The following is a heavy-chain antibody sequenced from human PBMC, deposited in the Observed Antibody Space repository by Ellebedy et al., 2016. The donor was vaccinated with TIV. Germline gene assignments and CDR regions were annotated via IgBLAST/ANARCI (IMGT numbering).Heavy chain of an antibody. J-gene: IGHJ4*02. CDR1: GFTFSNYA. D-gene: IGHD3-22*01. Sequence: GGSLRLXXAASGFTFSNYAMSWVRQAPGKGLEWVSGISGSGGSRYYADSVKGRFTISRDNSKNTLYLQMNSLRAEDTAVYYCAKGGSDQVTMIVVVVTMFFDYWGQGTLVTVSS. V-gene: IGHV3-23*01. CDR3: AKGGSDQVTMIVVVVTMFFDY. CDR2: ISGSGGSR.